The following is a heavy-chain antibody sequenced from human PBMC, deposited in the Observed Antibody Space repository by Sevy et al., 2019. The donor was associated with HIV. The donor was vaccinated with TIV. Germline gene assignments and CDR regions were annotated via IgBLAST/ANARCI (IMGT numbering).Heavy chain of an antibody. CDR2: ISYDGSNK. D-gene: IGHD3-10*01. J-gene: IGHJ4*02. V-gene: IGHV3-30*18. CDR1: GFTFSSYG. Sequence: GGSLRLSCAASGFTFSSYGMHWVRQAPGKGLEWVAVISYDGSNKYYADSVKGRFTISRDNSKNTLYLQMNSLRAEDTAVYYCAKDLEGGGYFDDWGQGTLVTVSS. CDR3: AKDLEGGGYFDD.